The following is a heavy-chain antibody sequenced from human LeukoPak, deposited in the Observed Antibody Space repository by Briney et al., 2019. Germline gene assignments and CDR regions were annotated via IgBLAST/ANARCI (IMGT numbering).Heavy chain of an antibody. CDR3: AKDEGYCSSTSCYGFLDY. CDR2: IRGSGGST. V-gene: IGHV3-23*01. D-gene: IGHD2-2*01. CDR1: GFTFSSYA. J-gene: IGHJ4*02. Sequence: GASLRLSCAASGFTFSSYAMRWVRQAPGKGLEWVSAIRGSGGSTYYADSVKGRFTISRDNSKNTLYLQMNSLRAEDTAVYYCAKDEGYCSSTSCYGFLDYWGQGTLVTVSS.